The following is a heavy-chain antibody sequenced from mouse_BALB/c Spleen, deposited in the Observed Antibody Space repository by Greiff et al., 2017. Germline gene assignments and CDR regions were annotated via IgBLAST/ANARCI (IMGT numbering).Heavy chain of an antibody. CDR1: GYSFTGYF. Sequence: VQLQQSGPELVKPGASVKISCKASGYSFTGYFMNWVMQSHGKSLEWIGSINPYNGDTFYNQKFKGKATLTVDKSSSTAHMELRSLASEDSAVYYCARGLLSDYWGQGTTLTVSS. J-gene: IGHJ2*01. CDR3: ARGLLSDY. D-gene: IGHD1-1*02. V-gene: IGHV1-20*02. CDR2: INPYNGDT.